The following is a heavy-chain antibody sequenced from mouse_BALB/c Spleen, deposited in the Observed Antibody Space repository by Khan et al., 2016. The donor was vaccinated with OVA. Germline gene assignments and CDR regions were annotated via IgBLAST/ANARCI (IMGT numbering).Heavy chain of an antibody. Sequence: EVELVESGGDLVKPGGSLKLSCAASGFTFSTYGMSWVRQTPDKGLEWVATVCTGGSYTYYADSVTGRCTISGDNARNTLFLKMSGLKSEDTAIFYCTRLAYYYDSEGFAYWGQGTLVTVSA. J-gene: IGHJ3*01. CDR2: VCTGGSYT. CDR1: GFTFSTYG. CDR3: TRLAYYYDSEGFAY. D-gene: IGHD1-1*01. V-gene: IGHV5-6*01.